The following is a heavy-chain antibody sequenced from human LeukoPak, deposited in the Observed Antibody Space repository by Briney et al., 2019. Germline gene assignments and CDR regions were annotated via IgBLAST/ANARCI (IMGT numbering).Heavy chain of an antibody. CDR3: ARLIAVAGTLSFFDY. D-gene: IGHD6-19*01. Sequence: SETLSLTCTVSGGSISNYYWSWIRQPPGKELEWIGYISYSGSTDSNPSLKSRLTISVDTSKNQFSLKLSSVTAADTAIYYCARLIAVAGTLSFFDYWGQGTLVTVSS. CDR1: GGSISNYY. V-gene: IGHV4-59*08. CDR2: ISYSGST. J-gene: IGHJ4*02.